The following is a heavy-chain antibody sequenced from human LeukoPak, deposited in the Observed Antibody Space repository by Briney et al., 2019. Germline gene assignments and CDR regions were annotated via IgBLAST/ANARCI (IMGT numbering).Heavy chain of an antibody. CDR2: ISAYNGNT. Sequence: ASVKVSCKASGYTFTSYGISWVRQAPGQGLEWMGWISAYNGNTNYAQKLQGRVTMTTDTSTSTAYMELRSLRSDDTAVYYCARDAKDIVVVPAALSPWGRGTLVTVSS. D-gene: IGHD2-2*01. J-gene: IGHJ5*02. CDR1: GYTFTSYG. CDR3: ARDAKDIVVVPAALSP. V-gene: IGHV1-18*01.